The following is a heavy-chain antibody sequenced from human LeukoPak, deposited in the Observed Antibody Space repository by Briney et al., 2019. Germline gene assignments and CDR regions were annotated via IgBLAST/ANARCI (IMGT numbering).Heavy chain of an antibody. CDR1: GFTFSSYW. CDR3: ARERYRYGYGLDY. J-gene: IGHJ4*02. D-gene: IGHD5-18*01. Sequence: GGSLRLSCAASGFTFSSYWMSWVRQAPGKGLDWVANIKQDGSEKYYVDSVKGRFTISRDNAKNSLYLQMNSLKAEDTAVYYCARERYRYGYGLDYWGQGTLVTVSS. CDR2: IKQDGSEK. V-gene: IGHV3-7*01.